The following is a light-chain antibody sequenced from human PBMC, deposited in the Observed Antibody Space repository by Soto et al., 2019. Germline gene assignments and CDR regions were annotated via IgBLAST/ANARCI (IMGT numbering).Light chain of an antibody. J-gene: IGKJ5*01. CDR3: KQFNIFPVT. CDR1: QGISSY. CDR2: ASS. Sequence: DIQLTQSPSFLSASAGDRVTISCRASQGISSYLAWYQQTPGKAPKLLIYASSTLQSGVPSRFSGSGSGTEFTLTIGSLQPKDFAIYYCKQFNIFPVTFGQGTRLEIK. V-gene: IGKV1-9*01.